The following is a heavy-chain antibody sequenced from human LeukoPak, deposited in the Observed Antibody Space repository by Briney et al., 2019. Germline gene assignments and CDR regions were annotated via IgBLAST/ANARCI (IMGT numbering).Heavy chain of an antibody. CDR2: INPNSGGT. V-gene: IGHV1-2*02. D-gene: IGHD1-26*01. CDR3: ASSYSGTSGVYAFDI. CDR1: GYTFTGYY. Sequence: GASVKVSCKASGYTFTGYYMHWVRQAPGQGLEWMGWINPNSGGTNYAQKFQGRVTMTRDTSISTAYMELSRLRSGDTAVYYCASSYSGTSGVYAFDIWGQGTMVTVSS. J-gene: IGHJ3*02.